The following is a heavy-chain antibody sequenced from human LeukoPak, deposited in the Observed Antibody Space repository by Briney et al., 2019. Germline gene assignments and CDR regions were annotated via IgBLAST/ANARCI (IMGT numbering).Heavy chain of an antibody. Sequence: GGSLRLSCTASGFTFNNYNMNWVRQAPGKGLEWVSYITSTSSTIYYADSVKGRFTISRDNVDNVVYLQMNSLGAEDTAVYYCARVAVSGPTGWFDSWGQGTLVIVSS. D-gene: IGHD2-8*02. CDR1: GFTFNNYN. CDR3: ARVAVSGPTGWFDS. CDR2: ITSTSSTI. V-gene: IGHV3-48*01. J-gene: IGHJ5*01.